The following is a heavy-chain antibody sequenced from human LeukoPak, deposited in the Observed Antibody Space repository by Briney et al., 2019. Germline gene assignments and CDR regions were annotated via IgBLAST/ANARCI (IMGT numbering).Heavy chain of an antibody. J-gene: IGHJ1*01. CDR2: INENANHGYT. CDR3: VKQVLPGG. Sequence: GGSLRLSCAASGFAFSSYAMTWVRQAPGKGLEWISSINENANHGYTHYADSVKGRFTISRDDSKNTLYLQMSSLSVEDSAIYLFVKQVLPGGWGQGTLVTVPS. V-gene: IGHV3-23*01. D-gene: IGHD3-10*01. CDR1: GFAFSSYA.